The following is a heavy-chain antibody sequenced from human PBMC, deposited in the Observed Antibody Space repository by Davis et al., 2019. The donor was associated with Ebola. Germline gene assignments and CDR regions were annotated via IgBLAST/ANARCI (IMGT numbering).Heavy chain of an antibody. D-gene: IGHD2-8*01. CDR2: ISYSGST. V-gene: IGHV4-39*01. CDR1: GGSISTSNHY. CDR3: ARKVYIIAYYYYGIDV. Sequence: PSETLSLTCTVSGGSISTSNHYWGWIRQPPGKGLEWIGSISYSGSTYYKPSLMSRLTISEDTSKNQISLKLTSVTAADTAVYYCARKVYIIAYYYYGIDVWGQGTTVTVSS. J-gene: IGHJ6*02.